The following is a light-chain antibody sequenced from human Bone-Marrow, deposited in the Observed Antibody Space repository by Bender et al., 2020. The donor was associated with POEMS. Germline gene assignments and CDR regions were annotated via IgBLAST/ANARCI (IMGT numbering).Light chain of an antibody. V-gene: IGLV2-11*01. Sequence: QSALTQPRSVSGSPGQSVTISCTGTSSIVDDYTYVSWYQQHPGKAPKLIIYAFTNRPSGVPDRFSGSKSGNTASLTISGLQAEDEADYYCYSCADTYNFYVFGTGTKVTVL. CDR3: YSCADTYNFYV. CDR1: SSIVDDYTY. J-gene: IGLJ1*01. CDR2: AFT.